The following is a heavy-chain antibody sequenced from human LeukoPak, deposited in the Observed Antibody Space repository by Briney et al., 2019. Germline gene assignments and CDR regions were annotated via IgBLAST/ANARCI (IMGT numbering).Heavy chain of an antibody. V-gene: IGHV3-23*01. CDR3: ATYRQVLLPFES. Sequence: GGSLRLSCAASGFTFSSQWMSWVRQAPGKGLEWVSSIFPSGGEIHYADSVRGRFTISRDNSKSTLSLQMNSLRAEDTAIYYCATYRQVLLPFESWGQGTLVTVSS. J-gene: IGHJ4*02. CDR1: GFTFSSQW. D-gene: IGHD2-8*02. CDR2: IFPSGGEI.